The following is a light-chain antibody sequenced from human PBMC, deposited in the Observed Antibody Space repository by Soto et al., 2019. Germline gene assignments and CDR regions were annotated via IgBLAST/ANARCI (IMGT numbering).Light chain of an antibody. Sequence: EIVLTQSPATLSLSPGQRATLSCRASQSISTYVVWYQQKPGQAPRLLVYDANNRATGIPPRFSGTGSGTDFTLTISSLEPEDSAVYYCQQRSDWPSTFGQGTKVELK. CDR2: DAN. CDR3: QQRSDWPST. CDR1: QSISTY. J-gene: IGKJ1*01. V-gene: IGKV3-11*01.